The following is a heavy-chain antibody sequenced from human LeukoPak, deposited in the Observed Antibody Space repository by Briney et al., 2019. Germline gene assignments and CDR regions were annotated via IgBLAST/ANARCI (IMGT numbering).Heavy chain of an antibody. Sequence: SETLSLTCTVSGGSISSYYWSWIRQPPGKGLEWIGYIYYSGSTNYNPSLKSRVTISVDTSKNQFSLKLSSVTAADTAVYYCARHAGHLWFGELSKGSFDYWGQGTLVTVSS. J-gene: IGHJ4*02. V-gene: IGHV4-59*08. CDR2: IYYSGST. CDR3: ARHAGHLWFGELSKGSFDY. CDR1: GGSISSYY. D-gene: IGHD3-10*01.